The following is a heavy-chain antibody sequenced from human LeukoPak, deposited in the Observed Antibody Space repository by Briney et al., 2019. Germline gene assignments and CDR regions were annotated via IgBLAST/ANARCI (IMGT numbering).Heavy chain of an antibody. D-gene: IGHD2-15*01. CDR2: TYYRSKWYN. Sequence: SQTLSLTCAISGDSVSSNSAAWNWIRQSPSRGLEWLGRTYYRSKWYNDYAVSVKSRITINPDTSKNQFSLQLNSVTPEDTAVYYCARDQEYCSGGSYYSGLDYWGQGTLVTVSS. CDR1: GDSVSSNSAA. CDR3: ARDQEYCSGGSYYSGLDY. J-gene: IGHJ4*02. V-gene: IGHV6-1*01.